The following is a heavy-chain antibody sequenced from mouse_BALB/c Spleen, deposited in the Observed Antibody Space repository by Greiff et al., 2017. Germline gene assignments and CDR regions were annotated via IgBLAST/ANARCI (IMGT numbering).Heavy chain of an antibody. J-gene: IGHJ4*01. CDR3: ARRGDYDGAGYAMDY. CDR2: ISSGGSYT. V-gene: IGHV5-6*02. D-gene: IGHD2-4*01. CDR1: GFTFSSYG. Sequence: EVKLVESGGDLVKPGGSLKLSCAASGFTFSSYGMSWVRQTPDKRLEWVATISSGGSYTYYPDSVKGRFTISRDNAKNTLYLQMSSLKSEDTAMYYCARRGDYDGAGYAMDYWGQGTSVTVSS.